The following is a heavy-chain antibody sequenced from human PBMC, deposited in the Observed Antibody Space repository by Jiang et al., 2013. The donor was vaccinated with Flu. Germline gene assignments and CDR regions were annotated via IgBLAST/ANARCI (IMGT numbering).Heavy chain of an antibody. D-gene: IGHD6-19*01. CDR2: IRSKANSYAT. J-gene: IGHJ4*02. Sequence: VQPGGSLKLSCAASGFTFSGSAMHWVRQASGKGLEWVGRIRSKANSYATAYAASVKGRFTISRDDSKNTAYLQMNSLKTEDTAVYYCTRHAGIAVAGTLGLRLDWGQGTLVTVSS. CDR1: GFTFSGSA. V-gene: IGHV3-73*01. CDR3: TRHAGIAVAGTLGLRLD.